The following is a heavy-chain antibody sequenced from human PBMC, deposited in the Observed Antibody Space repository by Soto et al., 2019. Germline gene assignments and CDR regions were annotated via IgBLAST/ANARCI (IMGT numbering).Heavy chain of an antibody. CDR2: IRSKGHNYAT. CDR1: GFTFSVSA. J-gene: IGHJ5*02. D-gene: IGHD3-16*01. V-gene: IGHV3-73*02. CDR3: TRDLFSYDYSGILWFDP. Sequence: EVQLVESGGGLVQPGGSLKLSCAASGFTFSVSAMYWVRQASGKGLEWVGRIRSKGHNYATEYAASVKGRFTISRDDSKNTAYLQMNSLQTEDTAVYYCTRDLFSYDYSGILWFDPWGQGTLVTVSS.